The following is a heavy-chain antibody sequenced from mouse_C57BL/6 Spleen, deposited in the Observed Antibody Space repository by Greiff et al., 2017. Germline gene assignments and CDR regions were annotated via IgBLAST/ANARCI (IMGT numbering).Heavy chain of an antibody. CDR1: GYAFTNYL. CDR2: INPGSGGT. Sequence: VQLQQSGAELVRPGTSVKVSCKASGYAFTNYLIEWVKQRPGQGLEWIGVINPGSGGTNYNEKFKGKEKLTADKSSSTACMQLSSLTSEDSAVYCSARQRGRDYDQDWFAYWGQGTLVTVSA. CDR3: ARQRGRDYDQDWFAY. D-gene: IGHD2-4*01. J-gene: IGHJ3*01. V-gene: IGHV1-54*01.